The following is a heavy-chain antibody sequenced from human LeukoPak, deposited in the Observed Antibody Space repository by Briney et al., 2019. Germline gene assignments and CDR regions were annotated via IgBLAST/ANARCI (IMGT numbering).Heavy chain of an antibody. D-gene: IGHD2/OR15-2a*01. Sequence: SETLSLTCAVSGGSISSGGYSWSWIRQPPGKGLEWIGYIYHSGSTYYNPSLKSRVTISVDRSKNQFSLKLSSVTAADTAVYYCAKTLSNWFDPWGQGTLVTVSS. V-gene: IGHV4-30-2*01. J-gene: IGHJ5*02. CDR1: GGSISSGGYS. CDR2: IYHSGST. CDR3: AKTLSNWFDP.